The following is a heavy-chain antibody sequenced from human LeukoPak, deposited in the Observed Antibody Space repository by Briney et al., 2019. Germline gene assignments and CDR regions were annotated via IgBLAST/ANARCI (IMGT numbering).Heavy chain of an antibody. CDR1: GYSFPSYW. V-gene: IGHV5-51*01. J-gene: IGHJ4*02. Sequence: GESLKISCKGSGYSFPSYWIAWVRQMPGKGLEWMGIIYPGDSDTRYSPSFQGQVTISADKSISTAYLQWSSLKASDTAMYYCARHAVLAGWELLDWGQGTLVTVSS. D-gene: IGHD1-26*01. CDR2: IYPGDSDT. CDR3: ARHAVLAGWELLD.